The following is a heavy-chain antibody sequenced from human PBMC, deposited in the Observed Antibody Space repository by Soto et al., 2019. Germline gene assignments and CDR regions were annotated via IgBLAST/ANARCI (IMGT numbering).Heavy chain of an antibody. D-gene: IGHD6-13*01. J-gene: IGHJ4*01. CDR2: ISYDGSNK. Sequence: QVQLVESGGGVVQPGRSLRLSCAASGFTFSSYGMHWVRQAPGKGLEWVAVISYDGSNKYYADSVKGRFTISRDNSKNTLYLQMNSLRAEDTAVYYCATDGGDFMCSSWYGRDFDYWGQGTLVTVSS. CDR1: GFTFSSYG. CDR3: ATDGGDFMCSSWYGRDFDY. V-gene: IGHV3-30*03.